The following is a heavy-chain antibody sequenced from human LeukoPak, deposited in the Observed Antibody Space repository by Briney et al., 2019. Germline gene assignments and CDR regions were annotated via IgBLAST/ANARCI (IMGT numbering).Heavy chain of an antibody. D-gene: IGHD3-22*01. Sequence: PGGSLRLSCAASGFTFSSYAMHWVRQAPGKGLESVAVISYDGSNEYYADSVKGRFTMSRDNSKNTLYLQMNSLRAEDTAVYYCARDVVGSRGYHLGDYWGRGTLVTVSS. CDR1: GFTFSSYA. CDR3: ARDVVGSRGYHLGDY. V-gene: IGHV3-30*04. CDR2: ISYDGSNE. J-gene: IGHJ4*02.